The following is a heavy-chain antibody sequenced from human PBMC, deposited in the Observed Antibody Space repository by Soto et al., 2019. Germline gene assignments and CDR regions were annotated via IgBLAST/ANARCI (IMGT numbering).Heavy chain of an antibody. V-gene: IGHV3-33*01. CDR2: IWYDGSNK. CDR3: ARTLSEKSSGYYNGGFDY. CDR1: GFTFSSYG. J-gene: IGHJ4*02. Sequence: GGSLRLSCAASGFTFSSYGMHWVRQAPGKGLEWVAVIWYDGSNKYYADSVKGRFTISRDNSKNTLYLQMNSLRAEDTAVYYSARTLSEKSSGYYNGGFDYWGQGTLVTVSS. D-gene: IGHD3-22*01.